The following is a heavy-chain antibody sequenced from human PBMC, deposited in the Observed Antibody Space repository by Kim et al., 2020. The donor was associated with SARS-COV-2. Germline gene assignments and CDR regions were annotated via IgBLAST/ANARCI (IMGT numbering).Heavy chain of an antibody. V-gene: IGHV1-18*01. CDR1: GYTFTSYG. Sequence: ASVKVSCKASGYTFTSYGISWVRQAPGQGLEWMGWISAYNGNTNYAQKLQGRVTMTTDTSTSTAYMELRSLRSDDTAVYYCARVEGRYSGYDSFDYWGQGTLVTVSS. J-gene: IGHJ4*02. CDR2: ISAYNGNT. D-gene: IGHD5-12*01. CDR3: ARVEGRYSGYDSFDY.